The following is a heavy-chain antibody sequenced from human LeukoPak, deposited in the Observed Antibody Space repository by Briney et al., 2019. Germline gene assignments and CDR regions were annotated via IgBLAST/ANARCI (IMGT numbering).Heavy chain of an antibody. J-gene: IGHJ4*02. V-gene: IGHV3-7*03. CDR2: IKQDGSEK. D-gene: IGHD3-9*01. CDR1: GFTFSDYW. Sequence: GGSLRLSCVASGFTFSDYWMSWVRQAPGKGLEWVANIKQDGSEKNYVDSVKGRSTISRDNAKNSLYLQMNSLRAEDSALYYCAKWGPYDILTGRVNWGQGTLVTVSS. CDR3: AKWGPYDILTGRVN.